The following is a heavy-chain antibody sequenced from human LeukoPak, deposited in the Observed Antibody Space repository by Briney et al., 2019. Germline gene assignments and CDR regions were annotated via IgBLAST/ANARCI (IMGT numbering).Heavy chain of an antibody. CDR2: ISITGSTI. Sequence: GGSLSFSCAASGFTFSSYEMNWVRQAPGKGLEWVSYISITGSTIYYADSVKGRFTISRDNIKNSLYLQMNSLRTEDTALYYCAKDNYDYIWGSYRNHFDYLGRGTLVTVSS. D-gene: IGHD3-16*02. V-gene: IGHV3-48*03. CDR3: AKDNYDYIWGSYRNHFDY. J-gene: IGHJ4*02. CDR1: GFTFSSYE.